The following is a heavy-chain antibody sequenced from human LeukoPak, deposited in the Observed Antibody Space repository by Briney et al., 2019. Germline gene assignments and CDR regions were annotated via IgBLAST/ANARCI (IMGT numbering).Heavy chain of an antibody. V-gene: IGHV4-59*01. CDR2: IYYSGST. Sequence: SETLSLTCAVSGGSISGYYWNWIRQPPGKGLECIGYIYYSGSTNYNPSLKSRVTISVDTSKNQFSLKLSSVTAADTAVYYCARASFNVDTALYFDYWGQGTLVTVSS. J-gene: IGHJ4*02. D-gene: IGHD5-18*01. CDR3: ARASFNVDTALYFDY. CDR1: GGSISGYY.